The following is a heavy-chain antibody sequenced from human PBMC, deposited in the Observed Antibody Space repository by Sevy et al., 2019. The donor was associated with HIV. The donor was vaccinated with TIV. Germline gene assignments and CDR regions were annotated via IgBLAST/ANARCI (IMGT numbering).Heavy chain of an antibody. D-gene: IGHD3-22*01. CDR3: ARVYYYDYSGPGY. Sequence: ASVKVSCKASGYTFTNYYMHWVRQAPGQGLEWMGIINPSGGSTNYAQKFQGRVTMTRDTSTSTVYMELSSPRSEDTAVYYCARVYYYDYSGPGYWGQGTLVTVSS. J-gene: IGHJ4*02. CDR1: GYTFTNYY. CDR2: INPSGGST. V-gene: IGHV1-46*01.